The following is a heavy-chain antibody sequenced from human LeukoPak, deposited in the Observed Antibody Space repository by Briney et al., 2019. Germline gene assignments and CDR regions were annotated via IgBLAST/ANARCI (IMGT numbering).Heavy chain of an antibody. D-gene: IGHD3-10*02. J-gene: IGHJ6*04. Sequence: GGSLRLSCAASGFTFSDYNMRWIRQAPGKGLEWVSSISRSGSTKYYADSVKGRFTISRDNSKNTLCLQMNSLRAEDTAVYYCAELGITMIGGVWGKGTTVTISS. CDR3: AELGITMIGGV. CDR2: ISRSGSTK. V-gene: IGHV3-11*04. CDR1: GFTFSDYN.